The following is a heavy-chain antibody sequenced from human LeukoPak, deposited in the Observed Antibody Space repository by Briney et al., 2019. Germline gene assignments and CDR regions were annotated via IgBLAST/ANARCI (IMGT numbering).Heavy chain of an antibody. CDR2: INHSGST. CDR3: ARPNYGDYSRFDY. V-gene: IGHV4-34*01. J-gene: IGHJ4*02. Sequence: SETLSLTCAVYGGSFSGYYWSWIRQPPGKGLEGIGEINHSGSTNYNPSLKSRVTISVDTSKNQFSLKLSSVTAADTAVYYCARPNYGDYSRFDYWGQGTLVTVSS. CDR1: GGSFSGYY. D-gene: IGHD4-17*01.